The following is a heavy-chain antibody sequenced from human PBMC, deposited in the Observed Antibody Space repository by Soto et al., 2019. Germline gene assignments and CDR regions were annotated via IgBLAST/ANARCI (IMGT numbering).Heavy chain of an antibody. CDR1: GGSISSSSYY. V-gene: IGHV4-39*01. Sequence: SETLSLTCTASGGSISSSSYYWGWIRQPPGKGLEWIGSIYYSGSTYYNPSLKSRVTISVDTSKNQFSLKLSSVTAADTAVYYCARNWNYDYYYYYYYMDVWGKGTTVTVSS. D-gene: IGHD1-7*01. J-gene: IGHJ6*03. CDR2: IYYSGST. CDR3: ARNWNYDYYYYYYYMDV.